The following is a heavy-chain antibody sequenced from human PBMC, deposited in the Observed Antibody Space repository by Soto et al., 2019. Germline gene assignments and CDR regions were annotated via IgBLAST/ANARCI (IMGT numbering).Heavy chain of an antibody. CDR1: GYTFTSYA. J-gene: IGHJ4*02. CDR2: LNTGNGNT. Sequence: ASVKVSYKASGYTFTSYAMHWVRQAPGQRPEWMGWLNTGNGNTKYSQKFQGRVSITRDTSASTAYMELSSLTFEDTAVYYCARDRGVATIFDCWGQRTPVTVSS. D-gene: IGHD5-12*01. V-gene: IGHV1-3*04. CDR3: ARDRGVATIFDC.